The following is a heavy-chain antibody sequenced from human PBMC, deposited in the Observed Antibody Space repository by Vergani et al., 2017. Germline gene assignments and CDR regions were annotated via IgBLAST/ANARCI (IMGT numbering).Heavy chain of an antibody. V-gene: IGHV4-39*01. CDR3: AIKRGACRAAYCHSYDF. J-gene: IGHJ4*02. CDR2: MDYSGST. CDR1: GDSVISTDYH. D-gene: IGHD2-15*01. Sequence: QVQLQESGPGLVKPSETLSLTCTVSGDSVISTDYHWGWIRQPPGKGLEWIGSMDYSGSTSYNPSLESRISISFETPKNQFSLRLTSVTAADMAVYYCAIKRGACRAAYCHSYDFWGPGTLVGVSS.